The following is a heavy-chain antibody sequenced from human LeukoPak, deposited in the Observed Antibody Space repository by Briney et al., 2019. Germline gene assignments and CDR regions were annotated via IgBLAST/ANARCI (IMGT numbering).Heavy chain of an antibody. V-gene: IGHV1-69*06. Sequence: GASVKVSCKASGGTFSSYAISWVRQAPGQGLEWMGGIIPIFGTANYAQKFQGRVTITADKSTSTAYMELSSLRSEDTAVYYCARVGLSGWSSYYFDYWGQGTLVTVSS. CDR1: GGTFSSYA. CDR3: ARVGLSGWSSYYFDY. J-gene: IGHJ4*02. D-gene: IGHD6-19*01. CDR2: IIPIFGTA.